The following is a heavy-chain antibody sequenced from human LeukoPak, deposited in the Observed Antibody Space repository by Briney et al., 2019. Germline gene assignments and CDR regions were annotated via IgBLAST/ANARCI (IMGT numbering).Heavy chain of an antibody. V-gene: IGHV3-48*03. CDR3: AELGITMIGGV. Sequence: GGSLRLSCAASGFIFSKYNTNWVRQAPGKGLEWVSYISSSGSTIYYADSVKGRFTISRDNAKNSLYLQMNSLRAEDTAVYYCAELGITMIGGVWGKGTTVTISS. CDR1: GFIFSKYN. CDR2: ISSSGSTI. D-gene: IGHD3-10*02. J-gene: IGHJ6*04.